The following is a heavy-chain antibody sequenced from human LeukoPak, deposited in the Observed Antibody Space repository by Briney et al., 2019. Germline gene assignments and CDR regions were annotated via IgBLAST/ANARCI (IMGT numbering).Heavy chain of an antibody. D-gene: IGHD3-10*01. CDR1: GFTFTRYS. J-gene: IGHJ4*02. V-gene: IGHV3-48*04. CDR3: ARDGGATLVRGVITFDY. Sequence: GGSLRLSCAASGFTFTRYSMTWVRQAPGKGLEWVSYISSSSSTIHYADSVKGRFTISRDNTKNLLYLQMNSLRAEDTAVYYCARDGGATLVRGVITFDYWGQGTLVTVSS. CDR2: ISSSSSTI.